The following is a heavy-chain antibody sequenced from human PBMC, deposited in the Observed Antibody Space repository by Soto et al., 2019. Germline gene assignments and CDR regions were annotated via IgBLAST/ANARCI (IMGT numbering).Heavy chain of an antibody. D-gene: IGHD1-7*01. CDR1: GFTVSHYG. V-gene: IGHV3-48*02. CDR3: PRQRTGATNY. Sequence: EGQLVESGGVLVQPGGAMRLSCAASGFTVSHYGLNWVCQAPGKGLECISYISSSSTPIFYADSVQGRFTISRDNAKNSLYLQMDSLRDEDTAVYYCPRQRTGATNYWSQGPLVTVSS. J-gene: IGHJ4*02. CDR2: ISSSSTPI.